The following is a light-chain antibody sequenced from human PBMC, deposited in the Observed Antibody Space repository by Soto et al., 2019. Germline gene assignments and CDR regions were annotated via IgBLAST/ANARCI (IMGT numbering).Light chain of an antibody. J-gene: IGLJ2*01. CDR3: SSYADNYNLI. CDR2: EVS. V-gene: IGLV2-14*01. CDR1: SSDVGAYNY. Sequence: QSALTQPASVSGSPGQSITISCTGTSSDVGAYNYVSWYQQHPGKAPKLMIYEVSNRPSGVSNRFSGSKSGNTASLSISGLQAEDEADYHCSSYADNYNLIFGGGTKLTVL.